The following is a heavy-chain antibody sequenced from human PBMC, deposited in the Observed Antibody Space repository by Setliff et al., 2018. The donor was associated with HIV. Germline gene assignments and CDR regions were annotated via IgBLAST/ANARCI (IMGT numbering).Heavy chain of an antibody. J-gene: IGHJ6*03. CDR1: GGSIGTSRYY. Sequence: SETMSLTCTVSGGSIGTSRYYWGWIRQPPGKGLEGIGSINYRGNTYYNPSLTSRAAIFVDTSKNQIALKLSSVTAADTAVYYCASLNGSESPYIYYYYMDVWGKGTTVTVSS. D-gene: IGHD3-10*01. CDR2: INYRGNT. CDR3: ASLNGSESPYIYYYYMDV. V-gene: IGHV4-39*01.